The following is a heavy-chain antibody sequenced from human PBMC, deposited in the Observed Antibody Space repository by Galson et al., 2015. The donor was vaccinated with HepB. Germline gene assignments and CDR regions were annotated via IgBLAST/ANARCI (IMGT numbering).Heavy chain of an antibody. CDR3: ARAGSYPSWYFDL. CDR2: IWYDGSNK. D-gene: IGHD1-26*01. J-gene: IGHJ2*01. V-gene: IGHV3-33*08. CDR1: GFTFSSYS. Sequence: SLRLSCAASGFTFSSYSMHWVRQAPGKGLEWVAVIWYDGSNKYYADSVKGRFTISRDNSKNTLYLQMNRLRAEDTAVYYCARAGSYPSWYFDLWGRGTLVTVSS.